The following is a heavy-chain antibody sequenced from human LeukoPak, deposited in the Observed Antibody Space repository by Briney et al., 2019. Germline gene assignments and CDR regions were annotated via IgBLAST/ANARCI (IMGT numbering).Heavy chain of an antibody. CDR1: GITFSYAW. D-gene: IGHD3-22*01. CDR3: AGSGYAFDD. CDR2: IKSNIDGGTT. Sequence: PGGSLRLSCVASGITFSYAWMTWVRQAPGKGLEWVGLIKSNIDGGTTDYAAPVKGRFTISRDDSKNTVYLQTNSLKTEDTAVYYCAGSGYAFDDWGQGTLVTVSS. J-gene: IGHJ4*02. V-gene: IGHV3-15*01.